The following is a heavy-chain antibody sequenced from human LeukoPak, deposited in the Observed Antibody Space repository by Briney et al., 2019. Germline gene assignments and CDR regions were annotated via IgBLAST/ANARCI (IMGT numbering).Heavy chain of an antibody. Sequence: GGSLRLSCAAFGFPLSSYAMSWVRQAPGKGLEWVSATSSSDAGTYHADSVRGRFTISRDNSKNTLYLQMNSLKTEDTAVYYCSMAGTVGPDWFDPWGQGTLVTVSS. D-gene: IGHD6-19*01. V-gene: IGHV3-23*01. J-gene: IGHJ5*02. CDR2: TSSSDAGT. CDR1: GFPLSSYA. CDR3: SMAGTVGPDWFDP.